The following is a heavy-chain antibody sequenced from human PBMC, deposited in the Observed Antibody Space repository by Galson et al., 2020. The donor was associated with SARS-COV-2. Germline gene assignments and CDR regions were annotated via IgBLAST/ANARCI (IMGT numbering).Heavy chain of an antibody. D-gene: IGHD3-9*01. CDR2: ISSSSSYI. CDR1: GFTFSSYS. Sequence: GESLKISCAASGFTFSSYSMNWVRQAPGKGLEWVSSISSSSSYIYYADSVKGRFTISRDNAKNSLYLQMNSLRAEDTAVYYCARPRDFDWLYYFDYWGQGTLVTVSS. CDR3: ARPRDFDWLYYFDY. J-gene: IGHJ4*02. V-gene: IGHV3-21*01.